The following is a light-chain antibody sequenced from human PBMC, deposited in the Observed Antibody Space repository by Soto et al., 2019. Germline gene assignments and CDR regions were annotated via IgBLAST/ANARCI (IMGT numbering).Light chain of an antibody. CDR2: AAS. V-gene: IGKV1-39*01. CDR1: QSVRSH. CDR3: QQSYTTLPT. J-gene: IGKJ1*01. Sequence: DIQMTQSPSSLSASVGDRVTVTCRASQSVRSHLNGYQQKPGKAPKLLIYAASSLQSGVPSSFSGSGSGTDFILTVSSPPPEDFATYYCQQSYTTLPTFGQGTKVEIK.